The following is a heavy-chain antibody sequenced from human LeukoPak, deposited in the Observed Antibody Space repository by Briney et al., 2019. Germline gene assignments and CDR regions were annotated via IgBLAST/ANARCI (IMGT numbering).Heavy chain of an antibody. CDR2: IYFSGST. J-gene: IGHJ4*02. Sequence: SETLSLTCTVSGGFLSPYFWSWIRQTPGKGLEWIGYIYFSGSTNYNPSLKSRVTMSVDTSKNQFSLRLSSVTAADTAVYYCARRQIYFDSWGQGTLVTVSS. CDR1: GGFLSPYF. V-gene: IGHV4-59*08. CDR3: ARRQIYFDS.